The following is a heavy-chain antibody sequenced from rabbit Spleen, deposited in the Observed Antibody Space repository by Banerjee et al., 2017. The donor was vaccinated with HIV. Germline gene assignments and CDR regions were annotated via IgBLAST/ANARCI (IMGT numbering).Heavy chain of an antibody. J-gene: IGHJ2*01. CDR2: IDTNDGDT. CDR3: ARNYVNAFDP. D-gene: IGHD1-1*01. CDR1: GFSFSSSDY. Sequence: QEQLVESGGGLVKPGASLTLICTASGFSFSSSDYICWVRQAPGKGLEWIACIDTNDGDTDYANWPKGRFTISKTSSTTVTLQMTSLTAADTATYFCARNYVNAFDPWGPGTLVTVS. V-gene: IGHV1S45*01.